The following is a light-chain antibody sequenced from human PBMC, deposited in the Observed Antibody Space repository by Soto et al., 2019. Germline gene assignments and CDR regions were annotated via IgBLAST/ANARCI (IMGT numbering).Light chain of an antibody. J-gene: IGLJ3*02. CDR1: SSNIGKDYD. V-gene: IGLV1-40*01. CDR2: SNF. CDR3: QSYDNILSGWV. Sequence: QPVLTQPPSVSGAPGQGVTISCTGSSSNIGKDYDVHWYKQLPGAAPKLLIYSNFNRPSGVPDRFSGSKSGSSASLVITGLQADDEADYYCQSYDNILSGWVFGGGTKLTVL.